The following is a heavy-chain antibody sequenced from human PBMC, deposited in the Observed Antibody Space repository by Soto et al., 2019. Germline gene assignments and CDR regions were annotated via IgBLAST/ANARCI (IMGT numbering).Heavy chain of an antibody. CDR1: GFTLSSYD. CDR2: IGSGGDT. J-gene: IGHJ6*02. V-gene: IGHV3-13*01. CDR3: TRKTPPTGMEV. D-gene: IGHD3-9*01. Sequence: EVQLVESGGGLVQPGGSLRLSCAASGFTLSSYDIHWVRQATGEGLAWVSGIGSGGDTHYADSVKGRFIISREDGKNSLYLQMNILRVGDTAVYSCTRKTPPTGMEVWGQGATVTVSS.